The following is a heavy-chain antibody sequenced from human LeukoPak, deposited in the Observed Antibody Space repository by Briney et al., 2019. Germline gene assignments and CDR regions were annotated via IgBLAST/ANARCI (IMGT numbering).Heavy chain of an antibody. V-gene: IGHV1-18*01. Sequence: ASVKVSCKASGYTFTSYGSSWVRQAPGQGLEWMGWISAYNGNTDYAQKLQGRVTMNTDTSTSTAYMELRSLRSDDTAVYYCARDPHCTNGVCYLDYYYYYMDVWGKGTTVTVSS. CDR1: GYTFTSYG. CDR3: ARDPHCTNGVCYLDYYYYYMDV. J-gene: IGHJ6*03. D-gene: IGHD2-8*01. CDR2: ISAYNGNT.